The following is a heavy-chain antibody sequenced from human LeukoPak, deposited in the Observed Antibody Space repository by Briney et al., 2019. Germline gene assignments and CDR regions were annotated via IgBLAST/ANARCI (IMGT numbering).Heavy chain of an antibody. J-gene: IGHJ6*02. CDR3: ASRYYGSGSRYGMDV. V-gene: IGHV1-2*02. CDR1: VYTFTGYY. Sequence: ASVKVSCKASVYTFTGYYMHWVRQAPGQGLEWMGWINPNSGGTNYAQKFQGRVTMTRDTSISTAYMELSRLRSDDTAVYYCASRYYGSGSRYGMDVWGQGTTVTVSS. CDR2: INPNSGGT. D-gene: IGHD3-10*01.